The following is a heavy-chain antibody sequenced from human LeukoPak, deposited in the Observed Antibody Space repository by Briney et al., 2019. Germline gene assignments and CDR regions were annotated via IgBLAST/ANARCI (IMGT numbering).Heavy chain of an antibody. CDR1: GGTFSSYT. V-gene: IGHV1-69*02. CDR3: ARFQDYDFWSGYPPADYYYYMYV. D-gene: IGHD3-3*01. J-gene: IGHJ6*03. CDR2: IIPILGIA. Sequence: SSGKVSCKASGGTFSSYTISWVRQAPGQGLEWMGRIIPILGIANYAQKFQGRVTITADKFTSTAYMELSSLRSEDTAVYHCARFQDYDFWSGYPPADYYYYMYVWDKGTTVTVSS.